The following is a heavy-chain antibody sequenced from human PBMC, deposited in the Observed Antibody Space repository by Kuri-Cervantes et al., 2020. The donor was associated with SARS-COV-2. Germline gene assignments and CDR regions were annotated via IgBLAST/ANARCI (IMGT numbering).Heavy chain of an antibody. CDR1: GFTFSSNS. D-gene: IGHD1-26*01. Sequence: GESLKISCVASGFTFSSNSMNWVRQAPGKGPEWVSYISGSGFSIYYADSLKGRFTISRDNAKNSLYLQMNSLTAEDTAVYYCARGGRYYFDYWGQGSLVTVSS. V-gene: IGHV3-48*01. CDR2: ISGSGFSI. J-gene: IGHJ4*02. CDR3: ARGGRYYFDY.